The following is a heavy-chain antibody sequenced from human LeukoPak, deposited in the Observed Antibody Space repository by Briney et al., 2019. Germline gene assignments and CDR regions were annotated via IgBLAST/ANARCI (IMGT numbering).Heavy chain of an antibody. J-gene: IGHJ4*02. CDR3: AKDSSYCSGGSCYTHFDY. CDR1: GFTFSSYA. V-gene: IGHV3-23*01. Sequence: PGGSLRLSCAASGFTFSSYAMSWVRQAPGKGLEWVSAISGSGGSTYYADSVKGRFTISRDNSENTLYLQMNSLRAEDTAVYYCAKDSSYCSGGSCYTHFDYWGQGTLVTVSS. D-gene: IGHD2-15*01. CDR2: ISGSGGST.